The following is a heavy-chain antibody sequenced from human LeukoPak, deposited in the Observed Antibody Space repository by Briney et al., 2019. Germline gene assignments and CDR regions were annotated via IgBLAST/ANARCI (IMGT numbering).Heavy chain of an antibody. V-gene: IGHV4-34*01. CDR1: GGSFSGYY. D-gene: IGHD2-2*01. J-gene: IGHJ4*02. Sequence: SETLSLTCAVYGGSFSGYYWSWIRQPPGKGLEWIGEINHSGSTNYSPSLKSRVTISVDTSKNQFSLKLSSVTAADTAVYYCARGGGSDRDIVVVPAADYGYWGQGTLVTASS. CDR2: INHSGST. CDR3: ARGGGSDRDIVVVPAADYGY.